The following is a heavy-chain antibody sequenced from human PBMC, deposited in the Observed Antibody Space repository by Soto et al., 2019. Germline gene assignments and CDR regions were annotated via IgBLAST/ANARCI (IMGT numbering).Heavy chain of an antibody. CDR1: GCTFTSYG. CDR2: ISAYNGNT. Sequence: ASVKVSCKASGCTFTSYGISWVRQAPGQGLEWMGWISAYNGNTNYAQKLQGRVTMTTDTSTSTAYMELRSLRSDDTAVYYCARGYGYDSSGYYLFDYWGQGTLVTVSS. J-gene: IGHJ4*02. V-gene: IGHV1-18*04. D-gene: IGHD3-22*01. CDR3: ARGYGYDSSGYYLFDY.